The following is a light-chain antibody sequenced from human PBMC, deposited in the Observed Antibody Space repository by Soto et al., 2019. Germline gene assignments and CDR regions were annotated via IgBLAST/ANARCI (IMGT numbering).Light chain of an antibody. Sequence: EVVMTQSPSTLSLSPGDAATLSGRAGHDVSVSLVWYQQRPGQAPRLLIHDASNRATGIPARFSGSGSGTDFTLIIGSLQPEDSALYYCQQRASWPFTLGQGTKVDIK. CDR3: QQRASWPFT. CDR1: HDVSVS. CDR2: DAS. J-gene: IGKJ2*01. V-gene: IGKV3-11*01.